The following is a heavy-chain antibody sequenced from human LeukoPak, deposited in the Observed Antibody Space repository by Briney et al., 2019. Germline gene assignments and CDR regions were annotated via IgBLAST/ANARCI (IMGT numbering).Heavy chain of an antibody. J-gene: IGHJ4*02. Sequence: PGGSLRLSCAASGFTFTDFYMSWIRQAPGKGLEWLSDISRSSTDTNYADSVKGRFTISRDNAKNSLFLQTSSLRAEDTAVYYCAKDLWSGGNSGSFDYWGQGTLVTVSS. CDR2: ISRSSTDT. CDR1: GFTFTDFY. CDR3: AKDLWSGGNSGSFDY. V-gene: IGHV3-11*05. D-gene: IGHD4-23*01.